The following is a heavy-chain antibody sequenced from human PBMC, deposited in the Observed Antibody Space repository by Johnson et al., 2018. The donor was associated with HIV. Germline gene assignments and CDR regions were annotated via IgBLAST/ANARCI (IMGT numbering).Heavy chain of an antibody. D-gene: IGHD1-26*01. Sequence: VQLVESGGGLVQPGGSLRLSCAASGFTFSSYAMSWVRQAPGKGLEWVAAMTGSGGNPYSAASVKGRFTISRANSKNTLYLQMNSLRAEGTAVYSCAREGGALDAFDIWGQGTMVTVSS. CDR2: MTGSGGNP. CDR1: GFTFSSYA. J-gene: IGHJ3*02. CDR3: AREGGALDAFDI. V-gene: IGHV3-23*04.